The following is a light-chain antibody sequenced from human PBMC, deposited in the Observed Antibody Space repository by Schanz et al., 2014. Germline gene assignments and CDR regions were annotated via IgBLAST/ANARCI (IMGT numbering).Light chain of an antibody. CDR1: SHDVQNYNY. CDR2: DVT. V-gene: IGLV2-11*01. Sequence: QSALTQPPSVSGSPGQSVTISCTGASHDVQNYNYVSWYQQHPGRAPKLIIFDVTKRPSGVPHRFSGSKSGNTASLTISGLQSEDEADYYCCLYAGSYVLFGGGTKLTVL. CDR3: CLYAGSYVL. J-gene: IGLJ2*01.